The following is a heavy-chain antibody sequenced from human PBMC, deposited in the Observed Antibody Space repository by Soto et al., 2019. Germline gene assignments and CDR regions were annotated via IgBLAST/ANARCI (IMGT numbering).Heavy chain of an antibody. D-gene: IGHD6-13*01. J-gene: IGHJ6*02. CDR2: IYYSGST. Sequence: PSETLSLTCTVSGGSISSGGYYWSWIRQHPGKGLEWIGYIYYSGSTYYNPSLKSRVTISVDTSKNQFSLKLSSVTAADTAVYYCARDASIAAVYGMDVWGQGTTVTVSS. CDR1: GGSISSGGYY. CDR3: ARDASIAAVYGMDV. V-gene: IGHV4-31*03.